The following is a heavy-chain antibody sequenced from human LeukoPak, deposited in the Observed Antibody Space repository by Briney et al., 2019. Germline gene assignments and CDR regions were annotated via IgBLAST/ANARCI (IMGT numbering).Heavy chain of an antibody. CDR2: ISGSGVST. Sequence: GGSLRLSCAASAFTFRVYAFSWVRQAPGQGLEWVSGISGSGVSTYYADFVRGRFTISRDDSKNTLYLQMNSLRAEDTALYYCARGMVVGGSGAFDYWGQGTLVTVSS. CDR1: AFTFRVYA. V-gene: IGHV3-23*01. D-gene: IGHD2-15*01. CDR3: ARGMVVGGSGAFDY. J-gene: IGHJ4*02.